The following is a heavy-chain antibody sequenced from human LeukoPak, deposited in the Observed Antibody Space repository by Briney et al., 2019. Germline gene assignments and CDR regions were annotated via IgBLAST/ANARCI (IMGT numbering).Heavy chain of an antibody. CDR2: IKQDGSEK. D-gene: IGHD5-18*01. Sequence: GGSLRLSCAASGFTFSNYWMSWVRQAPGKGLEWVVNIKQDGSEKYYVDSVTGRFTISRDNAKNTLYLQMNSLRADDSGVYYCATGHSYGYDYWGQGVLVTVSS. J-gene: IGHJ4*02. V-gene: IGHV3-7*01. CDR1: GFTFSNYW. CDR3: ATGHSYGYDY.